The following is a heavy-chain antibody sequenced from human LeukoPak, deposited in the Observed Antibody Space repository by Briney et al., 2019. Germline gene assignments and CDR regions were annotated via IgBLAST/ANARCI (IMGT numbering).Heavy chain of an antibody. V-gene: IGHV5-10-1*01. J-gene: IGHJ4*02. CDR2: IDPSDSYT. CDR1: GYSFTNYW. Sequence: GESLKISCMGSGYSFTNYWITWVRQMPGKGLEWMGRIDPSDSYTNYSPSFQGHVTISADKSISTAYLQWSSLKASDTAMYYCARLSIAVAGGDYFDYRGQGTLVTVSS. D-gene: IGHD6-19*01. CDR3: ARLSIAVAGGDYFDY.